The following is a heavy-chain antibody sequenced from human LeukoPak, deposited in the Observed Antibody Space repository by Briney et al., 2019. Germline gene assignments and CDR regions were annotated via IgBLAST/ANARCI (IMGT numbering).Heavy chain of an antibody. CDR2: ISDSSFLT. D-gene: IGHD3-22*01. CDR3: AKSSSGYSLDY. J-gene: IGHJ4*02. CDR1: GFTFSDYY. Sequence: GGSLRLSCAASGFTFSDYYMSWIRQAPGKGLEWVSYISDSSFLTKYAESVKGRFTVSRDNAKNSLYLHMNSLRAEDTAIYYCAKSSSGYSLDYWGQGTLVTVSS. V-gene: IGHV3-11*06.